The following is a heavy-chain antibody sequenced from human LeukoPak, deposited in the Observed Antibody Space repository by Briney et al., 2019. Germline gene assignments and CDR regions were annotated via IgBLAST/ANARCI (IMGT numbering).Heavy chain of an antibody. V-gene: IGHV1-24*01. CDR2: VDFDDGRT. Sequence: ASVKVSCKVSGYTRTEISIHWVRQAPGKGLEWMGGVDFDDGRTIYAQKFQGGVTMTGDTSTDTASMELRGLRSEDTAVYYCARVPHLYAPADPEGDNWFDPWGQGTLVTVSS. J-gene: IGHJ5*02. CDR3: ARVPHLYAPADPEGDNWFDP. CDR1: GYTRTEIS. D-gene: IGHD2-2*01.